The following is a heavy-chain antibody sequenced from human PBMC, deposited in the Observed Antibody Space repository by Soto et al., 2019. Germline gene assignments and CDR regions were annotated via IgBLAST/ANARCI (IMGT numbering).Heavy chain of an antibody. D-gene: IGHD6-13*01. J-gene: IGHJ4*02. CDR1: GFSFSNYA. CDR3: VKGGASYTSCWYAN. V-gene: IGHV3-23*01. CDR2: IKDSGDAT. Sequence: DVQLLESGGGLVQPGGSLTLSCAASGFSFSNYAMHWVRQAPGKGLEWASTIKDSGDATYYLDSVRGRFTISRDNSKNTLYLQMTSLRAEDTALYHCVKGGASYTSCWYANWGQGILVTVS.